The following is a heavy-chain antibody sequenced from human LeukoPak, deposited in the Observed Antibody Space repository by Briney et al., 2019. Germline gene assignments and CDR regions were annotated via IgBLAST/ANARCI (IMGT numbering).Heavy chain of an antibody. CDR2: IYNTGSS. CDR1: GGSDTSDS. J-gene: IGHJ2*01. CDR3: ARHGRLNLVQVVFWHFDL. Sequence: SETLSLICTVSGGSDTSDSWNWIRQTPGKGLEWIGYIYNTGSSNHNPALKNRVTMSLDKSKNQLSLKLSDVTAADTAIYYCARHGRLNLVQVVFWHFDLWGRGTLVTVSS. V-gene: IGHV4-59*08. D-gene: IGHD3-10*01.